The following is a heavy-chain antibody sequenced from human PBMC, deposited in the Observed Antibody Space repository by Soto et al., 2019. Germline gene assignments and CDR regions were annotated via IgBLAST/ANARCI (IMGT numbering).Heavy chain of an antibody. CDR3: ARIKYYYDSSGYYSFDY. V-gene: IGHV5-51*01. Sequence: PGESLKISCKGSGYSFTSYWIGWVRQMPGKGLEWMGIIYPGDSDTRYSPSFQGQVTISADKSISTAYLQWSSLKASDTAMYYCARIKYYYDSSGYYSFDYWGQGTLVTVS. CDR2: IYPGDSDT. J-gene: IGHJ4*02. D-gene: IGHD3-22*01. CDR1: GYSFTSYW.